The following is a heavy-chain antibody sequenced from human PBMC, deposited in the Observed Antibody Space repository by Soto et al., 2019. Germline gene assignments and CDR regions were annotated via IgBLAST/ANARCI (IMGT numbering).Heavy chain of an antibody. J-gene: IGHJ4*02. V-gene: IGHV3-30*18. Sequence: QVQLVESGGGVGQPGRSLRLSCEASGFTFSRHGMHWVRQAPGKGLEWVALISYDGSNKYYADSVKGRFTISRDNSKNTLFLQMNSLRAEDTAVYYCAKETGIQFDYWGQGTLVTVSS. CDR1: GFTFSRHG. CDR2: ISYDGSNK. D-gene: IGHD3-3*02. CDR3: AKETGIQFDY.